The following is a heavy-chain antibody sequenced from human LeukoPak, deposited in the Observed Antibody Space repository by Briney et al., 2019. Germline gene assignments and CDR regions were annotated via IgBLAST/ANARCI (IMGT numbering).Heavy chain of an antibody. CDR1: GIPFSDYY. CDR2: ISSSSSYT. J-gene: IGHJ4*02. V-gene: IGHV3-11*03. CDR3: AAGTAADF. Sequence: GGSLRLSCVVSGIPFSDYYMNWIRKAPGKGLEWISYISSSSSYTDYADSVKGRFTNSRDNAKSALYLQMHSLRLEDTAVYYCAAGTAADFWGQGTLVTVSS. D-gene: IGHD6-13*01.